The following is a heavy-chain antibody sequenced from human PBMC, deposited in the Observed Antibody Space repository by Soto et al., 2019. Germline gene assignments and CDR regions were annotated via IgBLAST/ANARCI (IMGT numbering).Heavy chain of an antibody. D-gene: IGHD2-21*01. Sequence: QVQLVESGGGVVQPGRSLRLSCAASGFNFNNYGMHWVRQAPGKGLEWVAFIWFNGINKYYAESVKGRFAISRDNSENSLFLQMDSLRVDDTGVYYCVRDGDCSTGFGKDYWGQGTLVTVSS. J-gene: IGHJ4*02. CDR1: GFNFNNYG. CDR2: IWFNGINK. CDR3: VRDGDCSTGFGKDY. V-gene: IGHV3-33*01.